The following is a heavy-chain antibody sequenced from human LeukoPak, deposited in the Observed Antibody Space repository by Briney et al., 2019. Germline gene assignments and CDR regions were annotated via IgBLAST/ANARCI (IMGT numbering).Heavy chain of an antibody. J-gene: IGHJ5*02. Sequence: SVKVSCKASGGTFSSYAISWVRQAPGQGLEWMGGIIPIFGTANYALKFQGRVTITTDESTSTAYMELSSLRSEDTAVYYCARVDGLDSRTYFDPWGQGTLVTVSS. CDR2: IIPIFGTA. CDR1: GGTFSSYA. V-gene: IGHV1-69*05. D-gene: IGHD3/OR15-3a*01. CDR3: ARVDGLDSRTYFDP.